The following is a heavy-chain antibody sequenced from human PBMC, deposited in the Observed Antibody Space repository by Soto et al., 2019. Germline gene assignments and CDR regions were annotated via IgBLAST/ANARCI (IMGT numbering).Heavy chain of an antibody. Sequence: QVQLQESGPGLVKPSETLSLTCTVSGGSISSYYWSWIRQPPGKGLEWIGYIYYSGSTNYNPSLKCRVTIPVDTSKNQFSLKLSSVTAADTAVYYCARLLYGLGSWFDPWGQGTLVTVSS. CDR2: IYYSGST. J-gene: IGHJ5*02. CDR3: ARLLYGLGSWFDP. D-gene: IGHD3-10*01. CDR1: GGSISSYY. V-gene: IGHV4-59*08.